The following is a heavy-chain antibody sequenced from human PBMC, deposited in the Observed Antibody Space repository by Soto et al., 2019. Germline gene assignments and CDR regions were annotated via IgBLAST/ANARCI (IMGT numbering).Heavy chain of an antibody. CDR2: IWYDGSIK. CDR3: ASDLQSLNYGMDV. D-gene: IGHD1-1*01. V-gene: IGHV3-33*01. J-gene: IGHJ6*02. Sequence: QVQLVESGGGVVQPGRSLRLSCAASGFTFSSYDMHLVRQAPGKGLEWVAVIWYDGSIKYYADSVKGRFTISRDNSKNTLYLQMNSLRAEDTAVYYCASDLQSLNYGMDVWGQGTTVTVSS. CDR1: GFTFSSYD.